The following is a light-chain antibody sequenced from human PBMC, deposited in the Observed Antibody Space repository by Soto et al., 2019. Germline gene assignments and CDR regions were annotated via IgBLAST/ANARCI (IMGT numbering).Light chain of an antibody. CDR2: SAS. CDR3: QKYNSALT. Sequence: DIQMTQSPSSLSASVGDRVTITCRASQGIRNDLGWYQQKPGKAPKHLIYSASTLQSGVPSRFSGSGSGTDFTLTISSLQPEDVATYFCQKYNSALTFGQGTRLEIK. V-gene: IGKV1-27*01. CDR1: QGIRND. J-gene: IGKJ5*01.